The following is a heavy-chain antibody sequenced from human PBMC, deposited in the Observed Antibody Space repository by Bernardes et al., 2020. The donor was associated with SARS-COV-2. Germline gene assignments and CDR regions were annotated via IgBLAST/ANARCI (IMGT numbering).Heavy chain of an antibody. V-gene: IGHV3-33*01. CDR3: HAVPPPSSWYEPPMDV. CDR1: GFTFRSSG. CDR2: LWYDGRNQ. J-gene: IGHJ6*02. D-gene: IGHD6-13*01. Sequence: EGALHLSCAASGFTFRSSGLHWVRQAPGPGLAWVAVLWYDGRNQYYADSVKGRFTISRDNSKNTLYLQMNSLRAEDTAVYYCHAVPPPSSWYEPPMDVWGQGTTVTGS.